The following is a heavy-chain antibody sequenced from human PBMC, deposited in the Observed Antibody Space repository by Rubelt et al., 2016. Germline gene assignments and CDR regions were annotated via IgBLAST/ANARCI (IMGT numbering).Heavy chain of an antibody. CDR2: IWYDGSNK. J-gene: IGHJ4*02. Sequence: GGVVQPGRSLRLSCAASGFTFSSYGMHWVRQAPGKGLEWVAVIWYDGSNKYYADSVKGRFTISRDNSKNTLYLQMNSLRAADTAVYYCARGGMGGSTGYFDYWGQGTLVTVSS. D-gene: IGHD1-26*01. V-gene: IGHV3-33*01. CDR1: GFTFSSYG. CDR3: ARGGMGGSTGYFDY.